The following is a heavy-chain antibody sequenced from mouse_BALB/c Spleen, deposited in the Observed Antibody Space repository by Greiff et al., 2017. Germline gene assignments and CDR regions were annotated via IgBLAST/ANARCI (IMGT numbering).Heavy chain of an antibody. CDR1: GYTFTSYY. CDR2: IYPGDGST. V-gene: IGHV1S56*01. CDR3: ARSGLRWYFDV. D-gene: IGHD2-4*01. J-gene: IGHJ1*01. Sequence: QVQLKESGPELVKPGASVKMSCKASGYTFTSYYIHWVKQRPGQGLEWIGWIYPGDGSTKYNEKFKGKTTLTADKSSSTAYMLLSSLTSEDSAIYFCARSGLRWYFDVWGAGTTVTVSS.